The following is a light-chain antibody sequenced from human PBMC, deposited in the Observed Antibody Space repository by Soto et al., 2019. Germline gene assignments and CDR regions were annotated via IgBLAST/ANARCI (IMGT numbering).Light chain of an antibody. CDR1: QSVSRSY. CDR2: GAS. V-gene: IGKV3-20*01. Sequence: EIVLTQSPGTLSLSPGERATLSFRASQSVSRSYLAWYQQKPGQAPRLLIYGASSRATGIPDRFSGSGSGTDFTLTISRLDPEDFAVYYCQPYGGSPWTFGQGTKVEIK. CDR3: QPYGGSPWT. J-gene: IGKJ1*01.